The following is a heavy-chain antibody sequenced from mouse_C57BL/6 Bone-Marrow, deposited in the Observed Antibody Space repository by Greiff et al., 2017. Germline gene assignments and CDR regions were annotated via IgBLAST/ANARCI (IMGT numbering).Heavy chain of an antibody. CDR3: ASYSNYGFYAMDY. Sequence: QVQLQQSGAELVKPWASVKISCKSSGYTFTDYYINWVKQRPGQGLEWIGKIGPGSGSTYYNEKFKGKATLTADKSSSTAYMQLSSLTSEDSAVYFCASYSNYGFYAMDYWGQGTSVTVSS. V-gene: IGHV1-77*01. CDR2: IGPGSGST. CDR1: GYTFTDYY. J-gene: IGHJ4*01. D-gene: IGHD2-5*01.